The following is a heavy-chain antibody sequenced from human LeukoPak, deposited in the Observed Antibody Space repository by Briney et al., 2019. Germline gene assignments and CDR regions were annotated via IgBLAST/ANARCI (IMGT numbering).Heavy chain of an antibody. CDR2: ISYDGSNE. CDR3: ARVGGSGSYYYYYYYMDV. CDR1: GFTFSSYV. Sequence: GRSLRLSCAASGFTFSSYVMHCVRQAPGKGLEWVAIISYDGSNEYYADSVKGRFTISRDNSKNTLYLQMNSLRAEDTAVYYCARVGGSGSYYYYYYYMDVWGKGTTVTISS. V-gene: IGHV3-30*04. J-gene: IGHJ6*03. D-gene: IGHD3-10*01.